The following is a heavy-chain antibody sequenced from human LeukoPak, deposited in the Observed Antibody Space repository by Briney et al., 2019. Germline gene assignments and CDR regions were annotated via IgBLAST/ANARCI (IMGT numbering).Heavy chain of an antibody. V-gene: IGHV4-30-2*01. CDR3: ARTGYYGSGSYYIKNDY. D-gene: IGHD3-10*01. J-gene: IGHJ4*02. CDR2: INHSGST. CDR1: GGSISSGGYS. Sequence: PSETLSLTCAVSGGSISSGGYSWSWIRQPPGKGLEWIGEINHSGSTNYNPSLKSRVTISVDTSKNQFSLKLSSVTAADTAVYYCARTGYYGSGSYYIKNDYWGQGTLVTVSS.